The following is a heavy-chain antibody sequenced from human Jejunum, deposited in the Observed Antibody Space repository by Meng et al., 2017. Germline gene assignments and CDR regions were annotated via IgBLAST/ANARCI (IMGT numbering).Heavy chain of an antibody. CDR3: ARGRAAAHRNYSGSGTYYTVEVISFDY. V-gene: IGHV4-61*02. D-gene: IGHD3-10*01. Sequence: LRLSCSVSGDSIGTGGYYWSWIRQPAGKGLEWIGRIYTSGSTNYNPSLKSRVTISLDTSRNQFSLKLSSVTAADTAVYFCARGRAAAHRNYSGSGTYYTVEVISFDYWGQGTLVTVSS. J-gene: IGHJ4*02. CDR1: GDSIGTGGYY. CDR2: IYTSGST.